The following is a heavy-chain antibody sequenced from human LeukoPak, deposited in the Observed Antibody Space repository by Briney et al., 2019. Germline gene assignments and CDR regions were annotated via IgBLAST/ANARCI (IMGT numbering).Heavy chain of an antibody. CDR3: ARDPGYYDSSGYLDY. CDR2: ISSTSTYI. CDR1: GFTFSSYS. Sequence: GGSLRLSCAASGFTFSSYSMNWVRQAPGKGLEWVSSISSTSTYIYYADSLKGRFTISRDNAKNSLYLQMNSLRAEDTAVYYCARDPGYYDSSGYLDYWGQGTLVTVSS. V-gene: IGHV3-21*01. D-gene: IGHD3-22*01. J-gene: IGHJ4*02.